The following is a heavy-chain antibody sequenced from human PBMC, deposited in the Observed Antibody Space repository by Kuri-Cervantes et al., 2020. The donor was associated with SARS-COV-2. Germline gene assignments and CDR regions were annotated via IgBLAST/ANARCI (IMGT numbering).Heavy chain of an antibody. Sequence: GESLKISCAASGITFSNYWMHRVRQGAGKGLVWVSRITSDGSSTSYADSVKGRFTISRDNAKNTLYLQMNSLRAEDTAVYYCARDQGHRIAAAGTIPFDYWGQGTLVTVSS. D-gene: IGHD6-13*01. CDR2: ITSDGSST. J-gene: IGHJ4*02. CDR3: ARDQGHRIAAAGTIPFDY. CDR1: GITFSNYW. V-gene: IGHV3-74*01.